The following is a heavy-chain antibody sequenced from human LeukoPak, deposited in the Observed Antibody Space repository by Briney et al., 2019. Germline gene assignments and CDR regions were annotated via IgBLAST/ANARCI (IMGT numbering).Heavy chain of an antibody. CDR1: GFTFSSYA. V-gene: IGHV3-30-3*01. CDR3: ARAYYDFWSEDEPNYWYFDL. J-gene: IGHJ2*01. D-gene: IGHD3-3*01. CDR2: ISYDGSNK. Sequence: GRSLRLSCAASGFTFSSYAMHWVRQAPGKGLEWVAVISYDGSNKYYADSVKGRFTISRDNAKNSLYLQMNSLRDEDTAVYYCARAYYDFWSEDEPNYWYFDLWGRGTLVTVSS.